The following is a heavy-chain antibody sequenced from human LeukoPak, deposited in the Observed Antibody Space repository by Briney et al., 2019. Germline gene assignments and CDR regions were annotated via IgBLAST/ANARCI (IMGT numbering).Heavy chain of an antibody. CDR1: GFTFSSYS. Sequence: PGGSLRLSCAASGFTFSSYSMNWVRQAPGKGLEWVSTISGSGGSTYYADSVKGRFTIFRDNSKNTLYLQMNSLRAEDTAVYYCAKQLLGIAVAGTAYWGQGTLVTVSS. J-gene: IGHJ4*02. CDR2: ISGSGGST. D-gene: IGHD6-19*01. CDR3: AKQLLGIAVAGTAY. V-gene: IGHV3-23*01.